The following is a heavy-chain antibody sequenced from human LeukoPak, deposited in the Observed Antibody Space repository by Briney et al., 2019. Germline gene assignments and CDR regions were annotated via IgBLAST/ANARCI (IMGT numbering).Heavy chain of an antibody. J-gene: IGHJ2*01. CDR1: GFTFSSYE. V-gene: IGHV3-48*03. CDR2: ISSSGSTI. CDR3: ARDDEAYWYFDL. Sequence: GGSLRLSCAASGFTFSSYEMNWVRQAPGKELEWVSYISSSGSTIYYADSVKGRFTISRDNAKNSLYLQMSSLRAEDTAVYYCARDDEAYWYFDLWGRGTLVTVSS.